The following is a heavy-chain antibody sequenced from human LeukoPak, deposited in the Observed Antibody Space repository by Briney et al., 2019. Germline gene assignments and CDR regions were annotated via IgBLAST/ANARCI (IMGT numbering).Heavy chain of an antibody. CDR2: ISYSGST. CDR3: ARDRNFYDSSGYYG. Sequence: SETLSLTFTVSRGSISSYYWSWIRQPPGKGLEFFGYISYSGSTNYNPSLKSRVTISVDTSKNQFSLKMSSVTAADTAVYYCARDRNFYDSSGYYGWGQGTLVTVSS. CDR1: RGSISSYY. J-gene: IGHJ4*02. D-gene: IGHD3-22*01. V-gene: IGHV4-59*12.